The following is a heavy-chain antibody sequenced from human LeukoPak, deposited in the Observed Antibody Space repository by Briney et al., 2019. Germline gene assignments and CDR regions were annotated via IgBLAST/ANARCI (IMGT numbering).Heavy chain of an antibody. CDR1: GGSISSYY. V-gene: IGHV4-59*01. Sequence: SETLSLTCTVSGGSISSYYWSWIRQPPGKGLQWIGYIYYSGSTNYNPSLKSRVTISVDTSKNQFSLKLISVTAADTAVYYCARSTAALVMIFDCWGQGTLVTVSS. CDR3: ARSTAALVMIFDC. D-gene: IGHD6-6*01. J-gene: IGHJ4*02. CDR2: IYYSGST.